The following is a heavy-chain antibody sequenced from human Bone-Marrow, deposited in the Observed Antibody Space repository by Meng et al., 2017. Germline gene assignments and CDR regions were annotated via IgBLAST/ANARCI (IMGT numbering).Heavy chain of an antibody. Sequence: GGRLVQPGGSLGLSCAPSGFTFSSYWMHWVRQAPGKGLVWVSRINTDGTTTTYADSVKGRFTISRDNAKNTLYLQMNSLRGEDTAVYYCARDVAGRGGYWGQGTLVTVFS. CDR2: INTDGTTT. CDR1: GFTFSSYW. D-gene: IGHD2-15*01. V-gene: IGHV3-74*01. CDR3: ARDVAGRGGY. J-gene: IGHJ4*02.